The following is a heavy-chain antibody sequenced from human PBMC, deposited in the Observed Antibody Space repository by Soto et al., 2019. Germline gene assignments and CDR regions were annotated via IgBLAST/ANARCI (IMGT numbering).Heavy chain of an antibody. V-gene: IGHV4-59*01. CDR3: ARGFQDYGDYVRPNFDY. CDR2: IYYSGST. D-gene: IGHD4-17*01. Sequence: SETLSLTCTVSGGSISSYYWSWIRQPPGKGLEWIGYIYYSGSTNYNPSLKSRVTISVDTSKNQFSLKLSSVTAADTAVYYCARGFQDYGDYVRPNFDYWGQGTLVTVSS. CDR1: GGSISSYY. J-gene: IGHJ4*02.